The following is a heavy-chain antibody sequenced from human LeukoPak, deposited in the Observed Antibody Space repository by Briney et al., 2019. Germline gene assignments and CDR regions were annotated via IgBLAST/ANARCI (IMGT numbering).Heavy chain of an antibody. J-gene: IGHJ5*02. CDR2: INNDESHT. D-gene: IGHD6-13*01. V-gene: IGHV3-74*01. CDR3: ARAQSSSWYVAWFDP. Sequence: GGSLRLSCAASGFTFSSYWMHWVRQAPGKGLVWVSRINNDESHTTYADSVKGRFTISRDNAKNTLYLQMNSLRAEDTAVYYCARAQSSSWYVAWFDPWGQGTLVTVSS. CDR1: GFTFSSYW.